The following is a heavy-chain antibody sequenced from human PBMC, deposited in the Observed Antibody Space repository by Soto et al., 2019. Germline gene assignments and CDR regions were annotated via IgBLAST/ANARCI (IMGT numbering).Heavy chain of an antibody. CDR2: ISVSGGST. D-gene: IGHD1-1*01. CDR1: GFTFRNYV. V-gene: IGHV3-23*01. CDR3: ARGQILQLENIFDY. J-gene: IGHJ4*02. Sequence: EVQLLESGGGLVQPGGPLRLSCTASGFTFRNYVMSWVRQAPGRGLEWVSAISVSGGSTFYADSVKGRFIISRDNSKNTLYLQLNSLRAEDTAVYFCARGQILQLENIFDYWGQGTLVTVSS.